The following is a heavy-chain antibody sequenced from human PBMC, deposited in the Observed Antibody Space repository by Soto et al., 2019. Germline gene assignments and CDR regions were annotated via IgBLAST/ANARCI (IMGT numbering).Heavy chain of an antibody. CDR3: AREDYRDSGSSSTGPPNYYGMDI. J-gene: IGHJ6*02. CDR1: ERSLSMYA. Sequence: QVQLVQSEAEVKRPDSSVQVSCQASERSLSMYAINWLRQAPGQGLEWLGGIVPIASSANYAPKLQGRLTITAEXAXSXIYMELTSLKLEDTAVYYCAREDYRDSGSSSTGPPNYYGMDIWGQGTTVIVSS. D-gene: IGHD3-22*01. V-gene: IGHV1-69*12. CDR2: IVPIASSA.